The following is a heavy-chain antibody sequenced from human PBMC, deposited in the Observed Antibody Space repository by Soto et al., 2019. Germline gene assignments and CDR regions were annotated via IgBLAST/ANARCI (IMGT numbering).Heavy chain of an antibody. CDR3: ATDRMITFGGVIVMNAFDI. CDR1: GYTLTELS. D-gene: IGHD3-16*02. Sequence: AASVKVSCKVSGYTLTELSMHWVRQAPGKGLEWMGGFDPEDGETIYAQKFQGRVTMTEDTSTDTAYMELSSLRSEDTAVYYCATDRMITFGGVIVMNAFDIWGQGTMVTVSS. CDR2: FDPEDGET. J-gene: IGHJ3*02. V-gene: IGHV1-24*01.